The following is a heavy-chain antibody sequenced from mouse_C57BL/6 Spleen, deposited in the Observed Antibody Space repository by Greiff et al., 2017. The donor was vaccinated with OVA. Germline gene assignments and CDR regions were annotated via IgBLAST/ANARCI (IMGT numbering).Heavy chain of an antibody. Sequence: EVQVVESGEGLVKPGGSLKLSCAASGFTFSSYAMSWVRQTPEKRLEWVAYISSGGDYIYYADTVKGRFTISRDNARNTLYLQMSSLKSEDTAMYYCTRDPSSYSNYVGFAYWGQGTLVTVSA. CDR2: ISSGGDYI. D-gene: IGHD2-5*01. CDR3: TRDPSSYSNYVGFAY. J-gene: IGHJ3*01. V-gene: IGHV5-9-1*02. CDR1: GFTFSSYA.